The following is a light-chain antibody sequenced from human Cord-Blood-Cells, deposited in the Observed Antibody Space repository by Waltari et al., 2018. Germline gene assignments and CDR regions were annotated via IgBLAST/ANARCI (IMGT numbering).Light chain of an antibody. CDR1: QSVSSY. V-gene: IGKV3-11*01. CDR2: DAS. J-gene: IGKJ3*01. Sequence: EIVLTQSRATLSLSPGESATLSCRASQSVSSYLAWYQQKPGQAPRLLIYDASNRATGIPARFSGSGSGTDFTLTISSLEPEDFAVYYCQQRSNWPPFTFGPGTKVDIK. CDR3: QQRSNWPPFT.